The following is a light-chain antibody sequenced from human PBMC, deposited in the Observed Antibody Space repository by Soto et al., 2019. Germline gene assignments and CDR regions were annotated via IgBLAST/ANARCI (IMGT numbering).Light chain of an antibody. J-gene: IGKJ4*01. Sequence: IVMTQSPSTLSLSPGDRATLSCRASQSLGSHLAWYQQKPGQAPRLLIYAASTRATGIPARFSGSGSGTKFTLTTNNLQSEDFAVYYGQKNNNWPPITFGGGTKVDIK. CDR1: QSLGSH. CDR3: QKNNNWPPIT. V-gene: IGKV3-15*01. CDR2: AAS.